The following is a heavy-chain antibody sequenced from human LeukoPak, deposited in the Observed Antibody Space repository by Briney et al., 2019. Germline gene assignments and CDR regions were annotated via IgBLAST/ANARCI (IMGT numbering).Heavy chain of an antibody. CDR1: GFTFSSYS. V-gene: IGHV3-21*01. J-gene: IGHJ5*02. CDR3: ARVVSAASRLLSRGSGWFDP. D-gene: IGHD2-15*01. CDR2: ISSSSSYI. Sequence: GGSLRLSCAASGFTFSSYSMNWVRQAPGKGLEWVSSISSSSSYIYYADSVKGRFTISRDNAKNSLYLQMNSLRAEDTAVYYCARVVSAASRLLSRGSGWFDPWGQGTLVTVSS.